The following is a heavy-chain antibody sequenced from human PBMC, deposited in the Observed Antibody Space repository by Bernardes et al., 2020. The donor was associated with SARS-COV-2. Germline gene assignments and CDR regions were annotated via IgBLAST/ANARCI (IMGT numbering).Heavy chain of an antibody. CDR2: TYYNGDT. D-gene: IGHD3-10*01. CDR1: GGSVTSGSYY. V-gene: IGHV4-61*01. CDR3: ARAFGYYPSYHFDF. Sequence: SETLSLTCTVSGGSVTSGSYYWSWIRQPPGKGLEWIGYTYYNGDTKYNSSLRSRVSISVDASKNQISLKLRSVTAADTAMYYCARAFGYYPSYHFDFWGQGARVTVSS. J-gene: IGHJ4*02.